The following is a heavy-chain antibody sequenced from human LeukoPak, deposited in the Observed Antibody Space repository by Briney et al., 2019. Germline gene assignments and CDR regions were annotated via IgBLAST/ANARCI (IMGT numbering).Heavy chain of an antibody. CDR3: ARQSDNYFDS. CDR1: GYSFTSYW. Sequence: GESLKISCKGSGYSFTSYWIGWVRQMPGKGLEWMGIFYPGNSDARYSPSFQGQVTISVDKSFTTAYLQLSSLKASDTAMYFCARQSDNYFDSWGQGTLVTVSS. V-gene: IGHV5-51*01. CDR2: FYPGNSDA. J-gene: IGHJ5*01.